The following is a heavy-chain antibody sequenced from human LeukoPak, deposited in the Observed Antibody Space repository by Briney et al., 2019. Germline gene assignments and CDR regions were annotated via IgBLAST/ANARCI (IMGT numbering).Heavy chain of an antibody. CDR3: ARDRLAAALFDP. CDR1: GGSITNYY. J-gene: IGHJ5*02. D-gene: IGHD6-13*01. CDR2: VYHTGSI. Sequence: PSETLSLTCTVSGGSITNYYWSWIRQPLGKGLEWIGYVYHTGSINYNPSLKGRITMSVDTSKNQFSLKLSSVTAADTAVYYCARDRLAAALFDPWGQGTLVTVSS. V-gene: IGHV4-59*01.